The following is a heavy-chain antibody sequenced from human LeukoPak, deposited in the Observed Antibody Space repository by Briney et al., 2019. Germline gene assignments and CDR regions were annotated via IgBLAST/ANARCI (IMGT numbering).Heavy chain of an antibody. CDR1: GGSISSSRYS. J-gene: IGHJ4*02. CDR3: ARLFQLEVHFDY. D-gene: IGHD1-1*01. V-gene: IGHV4-39*01. CDR2: IYYSGST. Sequence: SETLSLTCTVSGGSISSSRYSWGWIRQPPGKGLEWIGNIYYSGSTYYNPSLKSRVTISVDASKNQFSLRLSSVTAADTAVYYCARLFQLEVHFDYWGQGTLVTVSS.